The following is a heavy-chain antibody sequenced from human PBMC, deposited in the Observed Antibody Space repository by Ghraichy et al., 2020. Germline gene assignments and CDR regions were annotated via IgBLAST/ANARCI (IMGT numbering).Heavy chain of an antibody. J-gene: IGHJ4*02. D-gene: IGHD3-22*01. CDR3: APAYYDSSGYYFQDPLSGNYDY. CDR2: ISGSGGST. Sequence: GGSLRLSCAASGFTFSSYAMSWVRQAPGKGLEWVSAISGSGGSTYYADSVKGRFTISRDNSKNTLYLQMNSLRAEDTAVYYCAPAYYDSSGYYFQDPLSGNYDYWGQGTLVTVSS. V-gene: IGHV3-23*01. CDR1: GFTFSSYA.